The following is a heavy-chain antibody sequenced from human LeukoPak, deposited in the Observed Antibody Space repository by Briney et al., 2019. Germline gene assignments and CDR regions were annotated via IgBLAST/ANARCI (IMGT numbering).Heavy chain of an antibody. CDR2: IIPIFGTA. CDR1: GYTFTGYY. Sequence: SVKVSCKASGYTFTGYYLHWVRQAPGQGLEWMGGIIPIFGTANYAQKFQGRVTITADESTSTAYMELSSLRSEDTAVYYCARDRDEYYFDYWGQGTLVTVSS. D-gene: IGHD5-24*01. CDR3: ARDRDEYYFDY. J-gene: IGHJ4*02. V-gene: IGHV1-69*13.